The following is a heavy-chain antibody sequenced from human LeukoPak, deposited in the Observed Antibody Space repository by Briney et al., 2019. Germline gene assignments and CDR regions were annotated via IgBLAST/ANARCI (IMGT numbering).Heavy chain of an antibody. CDR3: ARVGCSSTSCYFTYNWFDP. J-gene: IGHJ5*02. V-gene: IGHV1-69*13. CDR1: GGTFSSYA. CDR2: IIPIFGTA. Sequence: SVKVSCKASGGTFSSYAISWVRQAPGQGLEWMGGIIPIFGTANHAQKFQGRVTITADESTSTAYMELSSLRSEDTAVYYCARVGCSSTSCYFTYNWFDPWGQGTLVTVSS. D-gene: IGHD2-2*01.